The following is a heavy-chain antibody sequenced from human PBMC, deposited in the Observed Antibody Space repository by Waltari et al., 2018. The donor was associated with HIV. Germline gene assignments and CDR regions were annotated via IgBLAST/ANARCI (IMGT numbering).Heavy chain of an antibody. CDR3: ARVSAWFHLEGGDV. D-gene: IGHD3-3*01. J-gene: IGHJ6*02. V-gene: IGHV4-39*01. Sequence: QLQLQESGPGLVKPSATLSLTCRVSGGSISGNRHYWGWIRQPPGKGLGWIGSIYCSGNTHYKASRQSRITISLDMSKNLFSLNLRSVTAADTAVYYCARVSAWFHLEGGDVWGQGTTVTVSS. CDR1: GGSISGNRHY. CDR2: IYCSGNT.